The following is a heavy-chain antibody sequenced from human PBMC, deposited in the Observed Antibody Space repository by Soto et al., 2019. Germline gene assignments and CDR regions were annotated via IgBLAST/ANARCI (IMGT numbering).Heavy chain of an antibody. V-gene: IGHV3-73*01. Sequence: GGSLRLSCAASGFTFSDSAMHWVRQASGKGLEWVGRIRNKGNNYATAFTASVKGRFTISRDDSKNTVYLQMNSLKIDDTAVYYCTSRRDWTAVGPLDYWGLGTLVTVS. CDR3: TSRRDWTAVGPLDY. CDR2: IRNKGNNYAT. D-gene: IGHD5-18*01. J-gene: IGHJ4*02. CDR1: GFTFSDSA.